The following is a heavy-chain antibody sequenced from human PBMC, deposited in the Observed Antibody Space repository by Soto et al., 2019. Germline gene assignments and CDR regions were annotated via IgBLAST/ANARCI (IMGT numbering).Heavy chain of an antibody. CDR1: GFTFSSYA. CDR3: ARRIPFGYGMDV. V-gene: IGHV3-64*01. Sequence: EVQLVESGGGLVQPGGSLRLSCAASGFTFSSYAMHWVRQAPGQGLEYVSGITSNGGNTDYASSVKGRFTISRDNSKNTLYLQMGSLRAEDMAVYYCARRIPFGYGMDVWGQGTTVTVSS. CDR2: ITSNGGNT. D-gene: IGHD2-21*01. J-gene: IGHJ6*02.